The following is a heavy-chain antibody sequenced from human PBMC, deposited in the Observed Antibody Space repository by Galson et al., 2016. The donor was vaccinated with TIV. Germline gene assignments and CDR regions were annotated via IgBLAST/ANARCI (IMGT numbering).Heavy chain of an antibody. D-gene: IGHD2-2*03. CDR2: ISAYNGDT. CDR3: ARDLDTVGVTGALRDPTNYYYGMDV. J-gene: IGHJ6*02. Sequence: VKVSCKASGYTFSTYGISWVRQAPGQGLEWMGWISAYNGDTKYSQKSQGRITMTTDTSTSTAYMELRSLRSNDTAVYYCARDLDTVGVTGALRDPTNYYYGMDVWGQGTTVTVSS. V-gene: IGHV1-18*01. CDR1: GYTFSTYG.